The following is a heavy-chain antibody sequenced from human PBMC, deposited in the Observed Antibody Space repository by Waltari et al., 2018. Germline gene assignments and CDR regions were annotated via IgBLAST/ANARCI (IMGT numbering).Heavy chain of an antibody. J-gene: IGHJ4*02. CDR2: IIPILCTA. D-gene: IGHD6-13*01. CDR3: ARGPGDQRYSSSWTPTYYFDY. V-gene: IGHV1-69*05. Sequence: QVQLVQSGAEVKKPGSSVKVSCKASGGTFSSYAISWVRQAPGQGLEWMGGIIPILCTANYAQKFQGRVTITTDESTSTAYMELSSLRSEDTAVYYCARGPGDQRYSSSWTPTYYFDYWGQGTLVTVSS. CDR1: GGTFSSYA.